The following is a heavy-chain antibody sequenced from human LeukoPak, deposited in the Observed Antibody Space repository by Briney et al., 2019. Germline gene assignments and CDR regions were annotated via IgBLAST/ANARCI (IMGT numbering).Heavy chain of an antibody. CDR2: INSDGSST. CDR1: GFTFSSYW. J-gene: IGHJ5*02. Sequence: GGSLRLSCAASGFTFSSYWMHWVRQAPGKGLVWVSRINSDGSSTSYADSVKGRFTISRDNAKNTLYLQMNSLRAEDTAVYYCATSPNYDDSSALLDPWGQGTLVIVSS. V-gene: IGHV3-74*01. CDR3: ATSPNYDDSSALLDP. D-gene: IGHD3-22*01.